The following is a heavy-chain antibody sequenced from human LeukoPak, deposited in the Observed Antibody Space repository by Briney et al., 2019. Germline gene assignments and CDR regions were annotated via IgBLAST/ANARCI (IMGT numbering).Heavy chain of an antibody. CDR1: GYSFTSYW. CDR3: ASQPTGTTPYFDY. J-gene: IGHJ4*02. D-gene: IGHD1-1*01. CDR2: IYPGDSDT. Sequence: GESLKISCKGSGYSFTSYWISWVRQMPGKGLEWMGIIYPGDSDTRYSPSFQGQVTISADKSISTAYLQWSSLKASDTAMYYCASQPTGTTPYFDYWGQGTLVTVSS. V-gene: IGHV5-51*01.